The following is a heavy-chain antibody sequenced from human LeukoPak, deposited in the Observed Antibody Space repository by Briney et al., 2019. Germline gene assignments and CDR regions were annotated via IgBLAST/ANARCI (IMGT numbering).Heavy chain of an antibody. CDR3: TRDPDA. CDR1: GFSVSNFY. J-gene: IGHJ5*02. CDR2: IYSGGET. V-gene: IGHV3-66*01. Sequence: GSLILSCSASGFSVSNFYMSWVRQAPGKGLEWVSVIYSGGETFHANSVKGRFTLSRDTSKNTLYLQMNSLRAEDTAVYYCTRDPDAWGQGTLVTVSS.